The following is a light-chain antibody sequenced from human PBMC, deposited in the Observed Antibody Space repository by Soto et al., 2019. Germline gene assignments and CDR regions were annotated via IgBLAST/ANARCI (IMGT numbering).Light chain of an antibody. V-gene: IGKV1-8*01. J-gene: IGKJ1*01. CDR1: QGISSY. Sequence: AIRMTHCPSSFSASTGDRVTITCRASQGISSYLAWYQQKPGKAPKLLIYAASTLQSGVPSRFSGSGSGTDFTLTISCLQSEDFATYYCIQDFISPLTVGQGTKVDI. CDR3: IQDFISPLT. CDR2: AAS.